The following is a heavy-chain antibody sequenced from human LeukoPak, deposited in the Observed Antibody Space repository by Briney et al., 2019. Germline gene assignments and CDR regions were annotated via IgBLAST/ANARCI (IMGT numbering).Heavy chain of an antibody. D-gene: IGHD3-9*01. CDR1: GHTFSNFG. V-gene: IGHV1-18*01. Sequence: ASVKVSCKATGHTFSNFGLSWVRQAPGQGLEWMGWISGYNGNTKYAQNLQDRVTMTTDTSTSTDYMEMRSLRSDETAVYYCARDYGVLTGYHPFDYWGQGTLVTVSS. J-gene: IGHJ4*02. CDR2: ISGYNGNT. CDR3: ARDYGVLTGYHPFDY.